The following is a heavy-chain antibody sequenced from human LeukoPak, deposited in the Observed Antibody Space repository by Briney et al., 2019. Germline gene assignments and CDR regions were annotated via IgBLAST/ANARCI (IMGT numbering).Heavy chain of an antibody. V-gene: IGHV4-39*07. J-gene: IGHJ4*02. Sequence: SETLSLTCTVSGGSISSSSYYWGWIRQPPGKGLEWIGSTYYSGSTYYNPSLKSRVTISVDTSKNQFSLKLSSVTAADTAVYYCARGGGRVDIVVVTTSLDYWGQGTLVTVSS. CDR2: TYYSGST. D-gene: IGHD2-21*02. CDR1: GGSISSSSYY. CDR3: ARGGGRVDIVVVTTSLDY.